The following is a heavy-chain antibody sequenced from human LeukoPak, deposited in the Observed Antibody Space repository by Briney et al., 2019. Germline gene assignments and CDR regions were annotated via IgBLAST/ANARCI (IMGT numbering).Heavy chain of an antibody. Sequence: ASVKVSCKASGYTFTSYGIGWVRQAPGQGLEWMGIINPSGGSTSYAQKFQGRVTMTRDTSTSTVYMELSSLRSEDTAVYYCARELRHDYGGNSPDFDYWGQGTLVTVSS. CDR3: ARELRHDYGGNSPDFDY. J-gene: IGHJ4*02. D-gene: IGHD4-23*01. CDR2: INPSGGST. CDR1: GYTFTSYG. V-gene: IGHV1-46*01.